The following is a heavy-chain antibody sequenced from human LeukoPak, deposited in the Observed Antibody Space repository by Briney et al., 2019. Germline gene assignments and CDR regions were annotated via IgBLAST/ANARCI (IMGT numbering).Heavy chain of an antibody. J-gene: IGHJ4*02. CDR2: IYSGGST. CDR3: ASTFYGDSPPY. D-gene: IGHD4-17*01. Sequence: GGSLRLSCAASGFTFNTYSMSWVRQAPGKGLEWVSAIYSGGSTYYADSVKGRFTISRDNSKNTLYLQMNSLRAEDTAVYYCASTFYGDSPPYWGQGTLVTVSS. CDR1: GFTFNTYS. V-gene: IGHV3-66*01.